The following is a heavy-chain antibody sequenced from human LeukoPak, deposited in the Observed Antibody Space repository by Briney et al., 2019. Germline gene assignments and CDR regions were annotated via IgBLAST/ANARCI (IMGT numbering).Heavy chain of an antibody. Sequence: GGSLRLSCAASGFTFDDYAMHWVRQAPGKGLEWVSGISWNSGSIGYADSVKGRFTIPRDNAKNSLYLQMNSLRAEDTALYYCAKDIGDGYNYDAFDIWGQGTMVTVSS. V-gene: IGHV3-9*01. D-gene: IGHD5-24*01. J-gene: IGHJ3*02. CDR2: ISWNSGSI. CDR1: GFTFDDYA. CDR3: AKDIGDGYNYDAFDI.